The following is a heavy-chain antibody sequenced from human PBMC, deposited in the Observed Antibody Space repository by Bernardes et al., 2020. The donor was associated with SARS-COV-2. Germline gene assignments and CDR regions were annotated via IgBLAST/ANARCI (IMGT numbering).Heavy chain of an antibody. CDR3: ARYREGLWFGELYGYYFDY. J-gene: IGHJ4*02. CDR1: GGSISSYY. CDR2: IYYSGST. D-gene: IGHD3-10*01. V-gene: IGHV4-59*01. Sequence: SETLSLTFTVSGGSISSYYWSWIRQPPGKGLEWIGYIYYSGSTNYNPSLKSRVTISVDTSKNQFSLKLSSVTAADTAVYYCARYREGLWFGELYGYYFDYWGQGTLVTVSS.